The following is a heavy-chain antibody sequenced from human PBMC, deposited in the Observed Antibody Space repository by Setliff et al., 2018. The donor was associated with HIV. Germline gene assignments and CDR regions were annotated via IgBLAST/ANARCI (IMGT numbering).Heavy chain of an antibody. CDR2: INPNSGGT. V-gene: IGHV1-2*02. J-gene: IGHJ6*02. Sequence: ASVKVSCKASGYRFTDYYIHWVRQAPGQGLEWMGWINPNSGGTNYAQRFQGRVTMTRDTSISTAYMELSGLTSDDSAVYYCARYLVVVPVAVGGLDVWGQGTTVTVSS. D-gene: IGHD2-2*01. CDR3: ARYLVVVPVAVGGLDV. CDR1: GYRFTDYY.